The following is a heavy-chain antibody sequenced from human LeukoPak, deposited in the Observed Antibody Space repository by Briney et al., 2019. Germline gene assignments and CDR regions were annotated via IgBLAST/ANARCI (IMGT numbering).Heavy chain of an antibody. V-gene: IGHV1-69*13. Sequence: SVKVSCKASGGTFSSYAISWVRQAPGQGLEWMGGIIPIFGTANYAQKFQGRVTITADESTSTAYMELSSLRYDDTAVYYCATNILVRDIINWLDPWGQGTLVTVSS. D-gene: IGHD3-10*01. CDR1: GGTFSSYA. CDR2: IIPIFGTA. J-gene: IGHJ5*02. CDR3: ATNILVRDIINWLDP.